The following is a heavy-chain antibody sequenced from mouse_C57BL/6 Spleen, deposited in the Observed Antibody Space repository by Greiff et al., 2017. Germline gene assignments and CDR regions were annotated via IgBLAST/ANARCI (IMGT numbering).Heavy chain of an antibody. CDR3: TTGGSSYVY. D-gene: IGHD1-1*01. J-gene: IGHJ2*01. CDR1: GFNIKDDY. V-gene: IGHV14-4*01. Sequence: EVQLQQSGAELVRPGASVKLSCTASGFNIKDDYMHWVKQRPEQGLEWIGWIDPENGDTEYASKFQGKATITADTSSNTAYLQPSSLTSEDTAVYYCTTGGSSYVYWGQGTTLTVSS. CDR2: IDPENGDT.